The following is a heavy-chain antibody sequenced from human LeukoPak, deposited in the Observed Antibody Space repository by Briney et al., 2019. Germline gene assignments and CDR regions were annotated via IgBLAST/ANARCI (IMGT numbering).Heavy chain of an antibody. D-gene: IGHD3-3*01. Sequence: GASVKVSCKASGYTFTSYYMHWVRQAPGQGLEWMGIINPSGGSTSYAQKFQGRVTMTRDTSTSTVYMELSSLRSEDTAVYYCAREADESYYDFWSGYYGYWGQGTLATVSP. V-gene: IGHV1-46*01. J-gene: IGHJ4*02. CDR2: INPSGGST. CDR3: AREADESYYDFWSGYYGY. CDR1: GYTFTSYY.